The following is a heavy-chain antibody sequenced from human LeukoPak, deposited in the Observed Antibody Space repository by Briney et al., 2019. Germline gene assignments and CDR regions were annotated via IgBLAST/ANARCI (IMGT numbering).Heavy chain of an antibody. CDR2: INPSGGST. J-gene: IGHJ4*02. CDR3: ARIEAAAGMEYYFDY. V-gene: IGHV1-46*01. Sequence: GASVKVSYKASGYTFTSYYMHWVRQAPGQGLEWMGIINPSGGSTSYAQKFQGRVTMTRDMSTSTVYMELSSLRSDDTAVYYCARIEAAAGMEYYFDYWGQGTLVTVSS. CDR1: GYTFTSYY. D-gene: IGHD6-13*01.